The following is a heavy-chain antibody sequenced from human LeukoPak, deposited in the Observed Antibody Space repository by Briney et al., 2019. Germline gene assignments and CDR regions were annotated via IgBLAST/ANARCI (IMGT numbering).Heavy chain of an antibody. Sequence: SETLSLTCTVSGDSINDYYWTWIRQSPGKGLEWIGYVYYSGTATYNPSLRSRVTISLDTSKNQFSLKLSSVTAADTAVYYCARRFCSSAGCQRTFNWFDPWGQGILVTVSS. CDR3: ARRFCSSAGCQRTFNWFDP. CDR1: GDSINDYY. V-gene: IGHV4-59*01. D-gene: IGHD2-2*01. CDR2: VYYSGTA. J-gene: IGHJ5*02.